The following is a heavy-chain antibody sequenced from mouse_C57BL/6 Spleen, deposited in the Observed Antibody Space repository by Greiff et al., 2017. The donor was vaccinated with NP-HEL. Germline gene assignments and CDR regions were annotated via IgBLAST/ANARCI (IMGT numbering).Heavy chain of an antibody. CDR1: GYTFTTYP. V-gene: IGHV1-47*01. Sequence: QVQLQQSGAELVKPGASVKMSCKASGYTFTTYPIEWMKQNHGKSLEWIGNFHPYNDDTKYNEKFKGKATLTVEKSSSTVYLELSRLTSDDSAVYYCARGIYYYGSSYDYYAMDYWGQGTSVTVSS. CDR2: FHPYNDDT. CDR3: ARGIYYYGSSYDYYAMDY. D-gene: IGHD1-1*01. J-gene: IGHJ4*01.